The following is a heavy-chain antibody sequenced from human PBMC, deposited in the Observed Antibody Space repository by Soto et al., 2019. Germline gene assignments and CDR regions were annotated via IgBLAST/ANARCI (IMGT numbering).Heavy chain of an antibody. Sequence: SETLSLTCTVSGGSISSYYWSWIRQPPGKGLEWIGYIYYSGSTNYNPSLKSRVTISVDTSKNQFSLKLSSVTAADTAVYYCARGSSSWYYFDYWGQGTLVTVSS. CDR1: GGSISSYY. CDR3: ARGSSSWYYFDY. J-gene: IGHJ4*02. V-gene: IGHV4-59*01. D-gene: IGHD6-13*01. CDR2: IYYSGST.